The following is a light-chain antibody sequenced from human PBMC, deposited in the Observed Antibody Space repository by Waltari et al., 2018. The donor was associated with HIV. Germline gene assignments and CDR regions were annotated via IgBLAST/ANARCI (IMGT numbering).Light chain of an antibody. CDR1: QSVNNN. V-gene: IGKV1-39*01. CDR3: QQTSGSAHT. J-gene: IGKJ2*01. Sequence: DIQVTQSPSSLSASVGDRVTITCRTSQSVNNNLSWYQQNPGKVPKLLIYGASILQSGVPSRFSGSRSGTDSTLTISSLQPEDFATYYWQQTSGSAHTFGQGTKLEIK. CDR2: GAS.